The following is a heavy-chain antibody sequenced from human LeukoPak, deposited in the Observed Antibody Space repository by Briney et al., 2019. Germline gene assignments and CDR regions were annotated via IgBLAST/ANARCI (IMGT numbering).Heavy chain of an antibody. V-gene: IGHV3-23*01. CDR3: AKDRVSPGFNLFDP. J-gene: IGHJ5*02. Sequence: PGGSLRLSCAASGFTFSSYAMNWVPQAPGKGLEWVSAINGRGDNTYYADSVKGRFTISRDNSKSTLFLQMNSLRAEDTAIYYCAKDRVSPGFNLFDPWGQGTLVTVSS. D-gene: IGHD2/OR15-2a*01. CDR2: INGRGDNT. CDR1: GFTFSSYA.